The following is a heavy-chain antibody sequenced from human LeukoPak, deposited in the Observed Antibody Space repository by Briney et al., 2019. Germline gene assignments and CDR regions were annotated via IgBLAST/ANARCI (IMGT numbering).Heavy chain of an antibody. D-gene: IGHD1-26*01. V-gene: IGHV1-3*01. Sequence: ASVKVSCKASGYTFTSYAIHWVRQAPGQRLEWMGWISAGNGNTKYSQNFQGGVTFISNTSATTAFMELGSLRSEDAAVYYCARDSGSGNNDYWGQGTLVTVSS. CDR2: ISAGNGNT. J-gene: IGHJ4*02. CDR1: GYTFTSYA. CDR3: ARDSGSGNNDY.